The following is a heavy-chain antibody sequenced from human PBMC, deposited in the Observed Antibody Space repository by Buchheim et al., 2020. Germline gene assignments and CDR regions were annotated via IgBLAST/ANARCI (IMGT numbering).Heavy chain of an antibody. V-gene: IGHV3-33*01. D-gene: IGHD3-16*01. CDR2: IWYDGSKK. Sequence: QVNLVESGGGVVQPGRSLRLSCVASGFTFSNYNMDWVRQAPGKGPEWVAVIWYDGSKKYYADSVKGRFTISRDRSKNTLFLQMSSLRAENTAVYYCARGTFGIDYWGQGTL. J-gene: IGHJ4*02. CDR3: ARGTFGIDY. CDR1: GFTFSNYN.